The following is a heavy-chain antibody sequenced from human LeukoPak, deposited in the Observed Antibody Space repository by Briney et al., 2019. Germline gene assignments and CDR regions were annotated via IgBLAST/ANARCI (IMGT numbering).Heavy chain of an antibody. D-gene: IGHD3-22*01. CDR2: IIPILGIA. J-gene: IGHJ4*02. CDR1: GGTFSSYA. Sequence: SVKVSCKASGGTFSSYAISWVRQAPGQGLEWMGRIIPILGIANYAQKFQGRVTITADKSTSTAYMELSSLRSEDTAVYYCASPGSYYYDSSGYLDYWGQGTLVTVSS. CDR3: ASPGSYYYDSSGYLDY. V-gene: IGHV1-69*04.